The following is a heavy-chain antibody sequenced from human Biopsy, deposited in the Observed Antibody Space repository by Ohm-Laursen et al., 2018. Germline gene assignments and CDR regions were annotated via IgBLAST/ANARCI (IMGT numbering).Heavy chain of an antibody. CDR3: ARVPAYPSIDGYYGLDL. V-gene: IGHV1-2*02. D-gene: IGHD2-15*01. CDR1: GYTFAGYY. CDR2: INPNSGNA. J-gene: IGHJ6*02. Sequence: ASVKVSCKASGYTFAGYYLHWVRQTPGHGLEWMGWINPNSGNANYAQSFQGRLTVTRDTSITTAYMELTSLTSDDTAIYYCARVPAYPSIDGYYGLDLWGQGTTVIVSS.